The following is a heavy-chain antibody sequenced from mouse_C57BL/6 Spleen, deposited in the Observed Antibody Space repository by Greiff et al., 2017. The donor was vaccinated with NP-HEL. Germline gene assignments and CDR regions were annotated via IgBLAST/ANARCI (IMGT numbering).Heavy chain of an antibody. CDR1: GYTFTSYW. V-gene: IGHV1-64*01. CDR3: ARIGTTSSYYAMDY. J-gene: IGHJ4*01. D-gene: IGHD1-1*01. CDR2: IHPNSGST. Sequence: QVQLQQPGAELVKPGASVKLSCKASGYTFTSYWMHWVKQRPGQGLEWIGMIHPNSGSTNYNEKFKSKATLTVDKSSSTAYMQLSSLTSEDSAVYYCARIGTTSSYYAMDYWGQGTSVTVSS.